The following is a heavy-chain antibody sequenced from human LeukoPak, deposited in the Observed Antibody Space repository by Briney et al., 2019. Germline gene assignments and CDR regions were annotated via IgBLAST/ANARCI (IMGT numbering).Heavy chain of an antibody. D-gene: IGHD1-1*01. V-gene: IGHV1-8*02. J-gene: IGHJ4*02. Sequence: ASVKVSCKASGYTFTSYGISWVRQAPGQGLEWMGWMNPNSGNTGYAQKFQGRVTMTRNTSISTAYMELSSLRSEDTAVYYCARGERVWNYFDYWGQGTLVTVYS. CDR3: ARGERVWNYFDY. CDR1: GYTFTSYG. CDR2: MNPNSGNT.